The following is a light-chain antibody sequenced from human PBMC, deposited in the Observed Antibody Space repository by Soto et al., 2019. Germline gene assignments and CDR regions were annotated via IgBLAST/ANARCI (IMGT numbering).Light chain of an antibody. CDR3: VAWDDSLNGYVV. CDR2: SNN. Sequence: QSVLTQPPSASGTPGQRVTTSCSGSSSNIGSNTVNWYQQLPGTAPELVIYSNNQRPSGVPDRFSGSKSGTSASLAISGLQSEDEADYYCVAWDDSLNGYVVFGGGTKVTVL. J-gene: IGLJ2*01. CDR1: SSNIGSNT. V-gene: IGLV1-44*01.